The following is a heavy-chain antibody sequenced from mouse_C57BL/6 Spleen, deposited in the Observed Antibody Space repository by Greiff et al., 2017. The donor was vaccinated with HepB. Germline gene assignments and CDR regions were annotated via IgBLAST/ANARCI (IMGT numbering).Heavy chain of an antibody. Sequence: VQLQQPGAELVRPGSSVKLSCKASGYTFTSYWMHWVKQRPIQGLEWIGNIDPSDSETHYNQKFKDKATLTVDKSSSTAYMQLSSLTSEDSAVYYCAREDYYGSLYAMDYWGQGTSVTASS. CDR2: IDPSDSET. D-gene: IGHD1-1*01. CDR1: GYTFTSYW. V-gene: IGHV1-52*01. J-gene: IGHJ4*01. CDR3: AREDYYGSLYAMDY.